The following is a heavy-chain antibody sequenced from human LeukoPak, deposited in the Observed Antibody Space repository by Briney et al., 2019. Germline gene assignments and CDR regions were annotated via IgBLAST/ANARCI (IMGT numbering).Heavy chain of an antibody. CDR1: GGSISSYY. Sequence: SETLSLTCTVSGGSISSYYWSWIRQPPGKGLEWIGYIYYSGSTNYNPSLKSRVTISVDTSKNQFSLKLSSVTAADTAVYYCARDRYDILTGYYREYNWFDPWGQGTLVTVSS. D-gene: IGHD3-9*01. V-gene: IGHV4-59*01. J-gene: IGHJ5*02. CDR3: ARDRYDILTGYYREYNWFDP. CDR2: IYYSGST.